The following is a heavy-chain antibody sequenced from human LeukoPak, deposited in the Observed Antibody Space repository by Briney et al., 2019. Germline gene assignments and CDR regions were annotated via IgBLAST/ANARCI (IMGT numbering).Heavy chain of an antibody. Sequence: GGSLRLSCAASGFTFNNYAMSWVRQAPGKGLEWVPPISAGGGSTYYADSVKGRLTSSRGNSKNTLYVQMNSLRAEDTAVYYCAKDVSQWLVRLDYWGQGVLVTVSS. V-gene: IGHV3-23*01. CDR3: AKDVSQWLVRLDY. J-gene: IGHJ4*02. D-gene: IGHD6-19*01. CDR1: GFTFNNYA. CDR2: ISAGGGST.